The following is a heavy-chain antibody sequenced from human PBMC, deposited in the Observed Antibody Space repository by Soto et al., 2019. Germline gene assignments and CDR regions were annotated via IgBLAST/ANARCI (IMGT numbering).Heavy chain of an antibody. CDR2: IDHGGST. J-gene: IGHJ5*02. Sequence: PSETLSLTCAVSGYSISSGNYWGLLRQPPGKALEWIGSIDHGGSTYYAPSLNSRATLSSDMTNNHVSLILISVTAAGTAVYYCSSVGPWVPYFYDSSPYSFENCFDPWGQGTLVTVSS. CDR1: GYSISSGNY. D-gene: IGHD3-22*01. V-gene: IGHV4-38-2*01. CDR3: SSVGPWVPYFYDSSPYSFENCFDP.